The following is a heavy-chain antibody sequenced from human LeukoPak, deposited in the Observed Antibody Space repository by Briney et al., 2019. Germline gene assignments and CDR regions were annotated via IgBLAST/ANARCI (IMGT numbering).Heavy chain of an antibody. Sequence: GGSLRLSCAASGFTFSSYEMIWVRQAPGKGLEWLSFISHSGSPIYYADSVRGRFTISRDNAKNSLYLQMNNLRAEDTAVYYCARQYSFYGMDVWGQGTTVTVSS. J-gene: IGHJ6*02. V-gene: IGHV3-48*03. CDR2: ISHSGSPI. CDR1: GFTFSSYE. D-gene: IGHD5-18*01. CDR3: ARQYSFYGMDV.